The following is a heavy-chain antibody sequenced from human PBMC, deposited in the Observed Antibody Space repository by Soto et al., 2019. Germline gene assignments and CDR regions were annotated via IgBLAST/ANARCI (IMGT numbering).Heavy chain of an antibody. Sequence: QVQLVESGGGVVQPGRSLRLSCAASGFTFSSYGMHWVRQAPGKGLEWVAVIWYDGSNKYYADSVKGRFTISRDNSKNTLYLQMNSLRAEDTAVYYCAKVVLWFGDYYGMDVWGQGTTVTVSS. D-gene: IGHD3-10*01. J-gene: IGHJ6*02. CDR3: AKVVLWFGDYYGMDV. CDR1: GFTFSSYG. V-gene: IGHV3-33*06. CDR2: IWYDGSNK.